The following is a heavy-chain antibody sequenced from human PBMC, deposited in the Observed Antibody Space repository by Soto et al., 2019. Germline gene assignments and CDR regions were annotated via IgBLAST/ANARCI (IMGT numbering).Heavy chain of an antibody. CDR2: INGSGGT. Sequence: PSETLSLTCTVYGWSFSGYYWTWIRQPPGKGLEWIGEINGSGGTDYNPSLKSRVTISLDTSKNQLSLKLSSVTAADTAVYYCARGRKGFSSSCYVDWGQGTLVTVSS. V-gene: IGHV4-34*01. CDR3: ARGRKGFSSSCYVD. J-gene: IGHJ4*02. CDR1: GWSFSGYY. D-gene: IGHD6-13*01.